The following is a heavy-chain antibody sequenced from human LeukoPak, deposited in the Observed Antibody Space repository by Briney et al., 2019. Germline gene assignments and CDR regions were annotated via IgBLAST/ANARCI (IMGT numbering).Heavy chain of an antibody. CDR3: AREHYYDSSGYWDDAFDI. Sequence: PGGSLRLSCAASGFTFSSYAMSWVRQAPGKGLEWVSAISGSGGSTYYADSVKGRFTISRDNSKNSLYLQMNSLRAEDAAVYYCAREHYYDSSGYWDDAFDIWGQGTMVTVSS. D-gene: IGHD3-22*01. V-gene: IGHV3-23*01. CDR1: GFTFSSYA. CDR2: ISGSGGST. J-gene: IGHJ3*02.